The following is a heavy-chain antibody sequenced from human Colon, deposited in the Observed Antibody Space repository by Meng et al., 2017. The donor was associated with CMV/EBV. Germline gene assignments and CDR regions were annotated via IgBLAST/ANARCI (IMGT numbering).Heavy chain of an antibody. CDR1: EFTLYTYG. J-gene: IGHJ6*02. CDR2: ITGNRNTM. V-gene: IGHV3-48*04. D-gene: IGHD3-16*01. CDR3: AREQISTDGGGTSGMDV. Sequence: GGSLRLSCAASEFTLYTYGIHWVRQAPGKGLEWVGHITGNRNTMYYADSVMGRFTILRDNAKNAVFLQMNGLRAEDTAIYYCAREQISTDGGGTSGMDVWGPGTTVTSP.